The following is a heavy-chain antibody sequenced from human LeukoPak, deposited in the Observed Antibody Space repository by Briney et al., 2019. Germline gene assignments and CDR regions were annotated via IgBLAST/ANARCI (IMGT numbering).Heavy chain of an antibody. CDR3: AKGGYSAWDTFDY. V-gene: IGHV3-23*01. CDR1: GFTFSSYA. J-gene: IGHJ4*02. Sequence: GGSLTHSCAASGFTFSSYAINWVRQAPGKGLEWVSTISGSGVSTYFADSVKGRFTISRDTSKTTMNLPMDSLRVEDTAVYYCAKGGYSAWDTFDYWGQGTLVAVSS. CDR2: ISGSGVST. D-gene: IGHD6-19*01.